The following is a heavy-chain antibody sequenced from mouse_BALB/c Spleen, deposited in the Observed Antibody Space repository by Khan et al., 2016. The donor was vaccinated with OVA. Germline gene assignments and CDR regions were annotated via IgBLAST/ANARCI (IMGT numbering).Heavy chain of an antibody. V-gene: IGHV2-6-5*01. Sequence: QVQLKESGPGLVAPSQNLSITCTVSGFSLSDYGVSWIRQPPGKGLEWLGVIWGGGSTYYNSALKSRLSISKDNSKSQVFLKMSSLQSGDTAMYYCAKGVWSYYYTLDYWGQGTSVTVSS. CDR2: IWGGGST. CDR3: AKGVWSYYYTLDY. J-gene: IGHJ4*01. CDR1: GFSLSDYG.